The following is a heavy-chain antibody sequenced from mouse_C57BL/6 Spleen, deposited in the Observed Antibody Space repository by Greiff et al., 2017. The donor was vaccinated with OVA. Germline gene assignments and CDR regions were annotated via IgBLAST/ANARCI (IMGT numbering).Heavy chain of an antibody. Sequence: QVQLQQSGAELLKPGASVKLSCKATGYTFTGYWIEWVKQRPGHGLEWIGEILPGSGSTMYNGKFKGNVTFTADTSSNTVYMQLSSLTTEDSAIYYCARRQGSSPGMFVWGTGTTVTVSS. CDR1: GYTFTGYW. J-gene: IGHJ1*03. D-gene: IGHD1-1*01. CDR2: ILPGSGST. CDR3: ARRQGSSPGMFV. V-gene: IGHV1-9*01.